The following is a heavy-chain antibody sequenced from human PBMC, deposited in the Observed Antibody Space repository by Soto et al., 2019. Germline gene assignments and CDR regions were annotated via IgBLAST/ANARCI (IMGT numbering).Heavy chain of an antibody. Sequence: GGSLRLSCAASGFTFSSYSMNWVRQSPGKGLEWVSYISSSSSTIYYADSVKGRFTISRDNAKNSLYLQMNSLRAEDTAVYYCARDLGSSWYPEYFQHWGQGTLVTVSS. CDR2: ISSSSSTI. CDR3: ARDLGSSWYPEYFQH. CDR1: GFTFSSYS. V-gene: IGHV3-48*01. D-gene: IGHD6-13*01. J-gene: IGHJ1*01.